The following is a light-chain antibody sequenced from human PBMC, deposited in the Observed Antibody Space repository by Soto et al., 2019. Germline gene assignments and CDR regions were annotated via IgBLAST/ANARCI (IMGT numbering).Light chain of an antibody. J-gene: IGKJ3*01. CDR2: GAS. CDR3: QQYYDWPQT. CDR1: QSIGSN. V-gene: IGKV3-15*01. Sequence: EIVMTQSPATLSVSPGESATLSCRASQSIGSNLAWYQQKPGQAPRLLIYGASTRASGIPVAFSGGGSGTAFTITISSLQSEHLALYYCQQYYDWPQTFGAGTRVDIK.